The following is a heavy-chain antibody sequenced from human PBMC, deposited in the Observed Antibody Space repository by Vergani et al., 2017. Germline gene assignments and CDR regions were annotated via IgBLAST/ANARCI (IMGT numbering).Heavy chain of an antibody. D-gene: IGHD3-9*01. J-gene: IGHJ6*02. CDR1: NDSVSNTFYY. CDR2: IYSTGSI. Sequence: QVQLQESGPGLVKPSETLSLTCTVSNDSVSNTFYYWGWIRQTPGKGLEWIGSIYSTGSINYNPSLNSRVTMSVDTSKNQFSLKLRSVTAADTAVYFCARVMYRDEASTGYRLEGMDIWGQGTTVTVSS. CDR3: ARVMYRDEASTGYRLEGMDI. V-gene: IGHV4-39*07.